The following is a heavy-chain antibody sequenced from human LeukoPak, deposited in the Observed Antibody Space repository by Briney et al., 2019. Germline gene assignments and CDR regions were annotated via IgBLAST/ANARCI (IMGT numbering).Heavy chain of an antibody. D-gene: IGHD5-24*01. CDR1: GFTFSSYT. Sequence: GGSLRLSCAASGFTFSSYTMNWVRQAPGKGLEWLSYISSSSSTIYYADSVRGRFTISRDNAKNSLYLQMNSLRDEDTAVYYCARPSIDGYNYLDVWGQGTTVTVSS. V-gene: IGHV3-48*02. CDR2: ISSSSSTI. J-gene: IGHJ6*02. CDR3: ARPSIDGYNYLDV.